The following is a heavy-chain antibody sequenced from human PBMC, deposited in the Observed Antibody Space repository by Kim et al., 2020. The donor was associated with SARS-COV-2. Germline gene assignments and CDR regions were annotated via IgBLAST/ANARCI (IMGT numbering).Heavy chain of an antibody. J-gene: IGHJ5*02. CDR2: INTNTGNP. CDR1: GYTFTSYA. CDR3: ARSEPTTIFGVVITQLKNWFDP. D-gene: IGHD3-3*01. V-gene: IGHV7-4-1*02. Sequence: ASVKVSCKASGYTFTSYAMNWVRQAPGQGLEWMGWINTNTGNPTYAQGFTGRFVFSLDTSVSTAYLQISSLKAEDTAVYYYARSEPTTIFGVVITQLKNWFDPWGQGTLVTVSS.